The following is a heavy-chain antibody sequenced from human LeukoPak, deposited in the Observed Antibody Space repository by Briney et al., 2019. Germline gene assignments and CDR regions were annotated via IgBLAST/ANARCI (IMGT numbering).Heavy chain of an antibody. Sequence: GGSLRLSCAASGFTFSSYGMHWVRQAPGKGLEWVAVISYDGSNKYYADSVKGRFTISRDNAKNSLYLQMNSLRAEDTAVYYCARGVYLAAAGTRHWFDPWGQGTLVTVSS. CDR2: ISYDGSNK. J-gene: IGHJ5*02. D-gene: IGHD6-13*01. CDR3: ARGVYLAAAGTRHWFDP. CDR1: GFTFSSYG. V-gene: IGHV3-30*03.